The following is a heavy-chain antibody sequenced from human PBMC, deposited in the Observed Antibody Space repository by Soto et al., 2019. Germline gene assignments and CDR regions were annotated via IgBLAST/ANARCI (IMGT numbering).Heavy chain of an antibody. CDR3: ASSYYFESDPPL. D-gene: IGHD3-22*01. Sequence: EVQLLESGGGLVQPGGSLRLSCAGSGFTFSNYAMSWVRQAPGKGLEWVSGISGSGNSAYYADSVKGRFTISRDNSKKTHYLQMNSLRAEDTAMYYCASSYYFESDPPLWGQGTLVTVSS. CDR2: ISGSGNSA. V-gene: IGHV3-23*01. CDR1: GFTFSNYA. J-gene: IGHJ4*02.